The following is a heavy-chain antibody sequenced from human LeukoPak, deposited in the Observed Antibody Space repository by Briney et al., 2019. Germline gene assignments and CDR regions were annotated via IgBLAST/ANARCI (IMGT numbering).Heavy chain of an antibody. D-gene: IGHD1-26*01. CDR2: ISSSSSYI. Sequence: GGSLRLSCAASGFTFSSYSMNWVRQAPGKGLEWVSSISSSSSYIYYADSAKGRFTISRDNAKNSLYLQMNSLRAEDTAVYYCASSGSHDAFDIWGQGTMVTVSS. V-gene: IGHV3-21*01. CDR1: GFTFSSYS. J-gene: IGHJ3*02. CDR3: ASSGSHDAFDI.